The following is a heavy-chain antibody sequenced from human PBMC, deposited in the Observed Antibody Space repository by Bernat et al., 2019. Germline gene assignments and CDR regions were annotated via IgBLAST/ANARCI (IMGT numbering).Heavy chain of an antibody. CDR3: ARILTYCGGDCYSDSLVRWFDP. D-gene: IGHD2-21*02. V-gene: IGHV2-26*01. CDR2: IFSNDEK. CDR1: GFSLSNARMG. Sequence: QVTLKESGPVLVKPTETLTLTCTVSGFSLSNARMGVSWIRQPPGKALEWLAHIFSNDEKSYSTSLKSRRTISKDTSKIQLILTMTNMDPVDTATYYCARILTYCGGDCYSDSLVRWFDPWGQGTLVTVSS. J-gene: IGHJ5*02.